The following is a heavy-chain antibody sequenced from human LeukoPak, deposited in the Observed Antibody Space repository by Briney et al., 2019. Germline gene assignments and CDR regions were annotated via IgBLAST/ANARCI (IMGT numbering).Heavy chain of an antibody. D-gene: IGHD2-15*01. CDR3: ARGGSIVVVVAATYYFDY. CDR1: GGTFISYA. J-gene: IGHJ4*02. V-gene: IGHV1-69*13. Sequence: SVKVSCKASGGTFISYAISWVRQAPGQGLEWMGGIIPIFGTANYAQKFQGRVTITADESTSTAYMELSSLRSEDTAVYYCARGGSIVVVVAATYYFDYWGQGTLVTVSS. CDR2: IIPIFGTA.